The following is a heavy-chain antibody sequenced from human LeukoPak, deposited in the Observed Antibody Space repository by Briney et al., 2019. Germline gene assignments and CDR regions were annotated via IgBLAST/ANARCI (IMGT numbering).Heavy chain of an antibody. CDR2: IIPIPSTT. CDR3: ARPRTYYDSWSGYPPFDY. J-gene: IGHJ4*02. Sequence: ASVKVSCKASGGTFSSHAINWVRQAPGQGLEWMGGIIPIPSTTKYAQKFQGRLTITADESTSTVFMELSSLRSDDTAVYYCARPRTYYDSWSGYPPFDYWGQGTLVTVSS. V-gene: IGHV1-69*13. D-gene: IGHD3-3*01. CDR1: GGTFSSHA.